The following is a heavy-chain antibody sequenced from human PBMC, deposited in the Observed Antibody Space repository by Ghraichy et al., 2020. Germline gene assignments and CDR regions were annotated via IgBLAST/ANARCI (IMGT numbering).Heavy chain of an antibody. CDR3: AKDLSGYDYYYYGMDV. D-gene: IGHD5-12*01. CDR2: ISYDGSNK. V-gene: IGHV3-30*18. Sequence: GGSLRLSCAASGFTFSSYGMPWVRQAPGKGLEWVSVISYDGSNKYYADSVKGRFTISRDNSKNTLYLQMNSLRAEDTAVYYCAKDLSGYDYYYYGMDVWGHGTTVTVSS. J-gene: IGHJ6*02. CDR1: GFTFSSYG.